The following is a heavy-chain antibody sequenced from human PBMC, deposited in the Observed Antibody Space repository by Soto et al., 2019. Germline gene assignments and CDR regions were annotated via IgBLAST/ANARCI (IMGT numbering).Heavy chain of an antibody. CDR2: ITYDGFTQ. CDR3: GRGPFSSSYIDY. J-gene: IGHJ4*02. Sequence: LRLSCAASGFTFSNDAMHWVRQAPGKGLEWVAVITYDGFTQNYADSVRGRVTVARDNSKSTLSLQMNSLRPDDTAVYYCGRGPFSSSYIDYWGQGTLVTVSS. CDR1: GFTFSNDA. D-gene: IGHD6-6*01. V-gene: IGHV3-30*03.